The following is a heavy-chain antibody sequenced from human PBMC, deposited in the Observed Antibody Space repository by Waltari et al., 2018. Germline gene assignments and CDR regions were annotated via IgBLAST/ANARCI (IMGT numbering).Heavy chain of an antibody. D-gene: IGHD3-22*01. J-gene: IGHJ3*01. CDR2: INWNSDSI. CDR1: GFTFADYA. Sequence: EVQLVESGGGLVHPGRSLRLSCAASGFTFADYAMHWVRHAPGKGLEWVAGINWNSDSIGYGDSVKGRFTISRDNARNSLYLQMKSLTTEDTAVYYCLKKNDEVYDRNGLVYDAFDVWGQGTMVTVST. CDR3: LKKNDEVYDRNGLVYDAFDV. V-gene: IGHV3-9*01.